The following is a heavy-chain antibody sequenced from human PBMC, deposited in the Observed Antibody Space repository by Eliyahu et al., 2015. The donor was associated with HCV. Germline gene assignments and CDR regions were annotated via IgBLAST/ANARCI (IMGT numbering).Heavy chain of an antibody. CDR2: IYYSGST. V-gene: IGHV4-59*08. CDR3: ARLYCGGDCSYMNYFDH. CDR1: GSSIXSYY. Sequence: QVQLQESGPGLVKPSETLSLTCTVSGSSIXSYYWSWIRQPPGKGLEWIGSIYYSGSTNYNPSLKSRVTISVDTSKNQFSLKLSSVTAADTAVYHCARLYCGGDCSYMNYFDHWGQGTLLTVSS. J-gene: IGHJ4*02. D-gene: IGHD2-21*02.